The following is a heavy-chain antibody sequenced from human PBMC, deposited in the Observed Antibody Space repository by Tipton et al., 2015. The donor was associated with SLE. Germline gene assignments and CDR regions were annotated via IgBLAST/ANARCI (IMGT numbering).Heavy chain of an antibody. CDR3: ARCLSTVDYSDYFDY. V-gene: IGHV3-23*01. CDR1: GFTFSRYG. J-gene: IGHJ4*02. D-gene: IGHD3-9*01. Sequence: SLRLSCATSGFTFSRYGMSWVRQAPGKGLEWVSGISRSGGGTYYADSVKGRFTVSRDNSKNTLYLQMNSLRAEDTALYYCARCLSTVDYSDYFDYWGQGTLVTVSS. CDR2: ISRSGGGT.